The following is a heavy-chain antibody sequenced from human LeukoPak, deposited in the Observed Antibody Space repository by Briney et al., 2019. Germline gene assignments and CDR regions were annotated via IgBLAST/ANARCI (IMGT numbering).Heavy chain of an antibody. CDR1: GGSLSSSSYY. V-gene: IGHV4-39*01. CDR2: IYETGST. Sequence: SETLSLTCSVSGGSLSSSSYYWGWIRQPPGRGLEWIGSIYETGSTNYNPSLKSRVTISVDTSKNQFSLKLSSVTAADTAVYYCVRPDDNSFDFWGQGTMVTVSS. J-gene: IGHJ3*01. D-gene: IGHD3-9*01. CDR3: VRPDDNSFDF.